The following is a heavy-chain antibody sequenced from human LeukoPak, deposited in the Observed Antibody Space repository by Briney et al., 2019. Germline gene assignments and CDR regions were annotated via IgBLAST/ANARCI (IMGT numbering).Heavy chain of an antibody. CDR1: GFTFSSYW. J-gene: IGHJ4*02. D-gene: IGHD1-26*01. CDR2: INSDGSTT. V-gene: IGHV3-74*01. CDR3: ARRSSGSPPFYFDY. Sequence: PGGSLRLSCAASGFTFSSYWMHWVRQAPGKGPVWVSRINSDGSTTNYADSVKGRFTISRDNAKNTLYLQMNSLRAEDTAMYYCARRSSGSPPFYFDYWGQGTLVTVSS.